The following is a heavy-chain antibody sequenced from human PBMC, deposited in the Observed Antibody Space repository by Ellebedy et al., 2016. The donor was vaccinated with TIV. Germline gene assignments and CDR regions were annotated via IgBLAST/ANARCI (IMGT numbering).Heavy chain of an antibody. CDR2: TWYDGGNK. CDR3: PRDRHVDRGDCLDY. D-gene: IGHD2-21*02. CDR1: GFIFNNYG. J-gene: IGHJ4*02. V-gene: IGHV3-33*01. Sequence: GESLKISCEASGFIFNNYGMHWVRQAPGKGLEWVAFTWYDGGNKYYADSVKGRFTISRDNSKDTLYLQMNNLGAEDTAVYYCPRDRHVDRGDCLDYWGQGTLVTVSS.